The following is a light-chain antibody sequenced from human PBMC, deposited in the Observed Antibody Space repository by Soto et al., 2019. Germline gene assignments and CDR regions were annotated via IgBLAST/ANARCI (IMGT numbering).Light chain of an antibody. CDR1: QSFSTF. V-gene: IGKV3-11*01. J-gene: IGKJ5*01. CDR3: QQRTNWVT. CDR2: DAS. Sequence: TQSPAALSVSPGERATLSCRASQSFSTFLAWYQQKPGQAPRLLIYDASNRATGIPARFSGSGSGTDFTLTISSLEPEDFAVYYCQQRTNWVTFGQGTRLEI.